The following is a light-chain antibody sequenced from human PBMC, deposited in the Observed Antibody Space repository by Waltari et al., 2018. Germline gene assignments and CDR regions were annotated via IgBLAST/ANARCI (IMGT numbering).Light chain of an antibody. CDR3: QQYNWPPRYT. Sequence: IVMTQSPATLSVSPGERATLSCRASERVNNNLAWYQQKPGQAPRLLSYAASTRVAGVPARFSGSGSGTEFTLTISSLQSEDFAVYYCQQYNWPPRYTFGQGTKLEIK. CDR1: ERVNNN. CDR2: AAS. J-gene: IGKJ2*01. V-gene: IGKV3-15*01.